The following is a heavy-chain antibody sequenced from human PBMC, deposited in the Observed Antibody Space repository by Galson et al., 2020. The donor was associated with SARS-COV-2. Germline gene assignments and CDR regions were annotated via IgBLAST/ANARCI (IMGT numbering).Heavy chain of an antibody. D-gene: IGHD2-2*01. Sequence: GGSLRLSCAASGFTFSSYGMHWVRQAPGKGLEWVAVIWYDGSNKYYADSVKGRFTISRDNSKNTLYLQMNSLRAEDTAVYYCAKTGPAAVSSAYYYYGMDVWGQGTTVTVSS. CDR1: GFTFSSYG. V-gene: IGHV3-33*06. J-gene: IGHJ6*02. CDR3: AKTGPAAVSSAYYYYGMDV. CDR2: IWYDGSNK.